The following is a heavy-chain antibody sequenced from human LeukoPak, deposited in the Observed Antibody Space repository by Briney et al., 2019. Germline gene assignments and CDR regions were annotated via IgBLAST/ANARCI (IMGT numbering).Heavy chain of an antibody. J-gene: IGHJ3*02. CDR3: AREERLRKPYVFDI. CDR1: GFTFSSYW. V-gene: IGHV3-74*01. CDR2: IYNDGNMT. D-gene: IGHD6-25*01. Sequence: GGSLRLSCIASGFTFSSYWMYWVRQAPGKGLVWVSRIYNDGNMTNYADSVKGRFTVSRDNAKNTLYLQMNSLTTEDTAVYYCAREERLRKPYVFDIWGQGTMVTVSS.